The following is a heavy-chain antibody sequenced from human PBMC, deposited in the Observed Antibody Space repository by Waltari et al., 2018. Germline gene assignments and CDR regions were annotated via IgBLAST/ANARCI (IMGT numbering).Heavy chain of an antibody. J-gene: IGHJ4*02. D-gene: IGHD3-3*01. CDR1: GFTFNNYG. CDR2: CTGGGVVK. Sequence: EVQLLESGGGLIQPGGSLRLSCAASGFTFNNYGMSWVRQVPGVGLEGVSTCTGGGVVKFYAESAKGRFTISRDNSKRLVYLEMNSLRDEDTAFYYCAKGHEASGLLTAYFDFWGQGTPVTVSS. CDR3: AKGHEASGLLTAYFDF. V-gene: IGHV3-23*01.